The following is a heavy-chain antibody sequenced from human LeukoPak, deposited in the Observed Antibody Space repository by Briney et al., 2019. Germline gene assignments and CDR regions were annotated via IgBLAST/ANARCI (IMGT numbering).Heavy chain of an antibody. J-gene: IGHJ4*02. CDR3: AREEMDDYYFDY. CDR1: GYTFTGYY. V-gene: IGHV1-2*02. CDR2: INPNSDGT. Sequence: GASVKVSCKASGYTFTGYYMHWVRQAPGQGLEWMGWINPNSDGTNYAQKFQGRVTMTRDTSISTAYMELSRLRSDDTAVYYCAREEMDDYYFDYWGQGTLVTVSS. D-gene: IGHD5-24*01.